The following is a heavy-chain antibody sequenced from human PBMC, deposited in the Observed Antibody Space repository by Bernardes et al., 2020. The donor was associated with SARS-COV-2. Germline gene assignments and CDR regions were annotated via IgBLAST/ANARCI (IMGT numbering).Heavy chain of an antibody. CDR1: GFMLNDYY. CDR3: ARAEMTGVRAGYYYYGMDV. D-gene: IGHD3-3*01. J-gene: IGHJ6*02. V-gene: IGHV3-11*06. Sequence: GGSLRLSCAASGFMLNDYYMSWIRLAPGKGLEWISYISSGRTYTTYADSVKGRFTISRDNAKHSLYLQMNSLRAEDTAVYYCARAEMTGVRAGYYYYGMDVWGQGTTVTVSS. CDR2: ISSGRTYT.